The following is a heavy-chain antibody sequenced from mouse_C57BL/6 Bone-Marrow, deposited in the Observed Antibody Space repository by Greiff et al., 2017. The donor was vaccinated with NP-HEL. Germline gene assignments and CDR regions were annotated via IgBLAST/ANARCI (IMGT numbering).Heavy chain of an antibody. V-gene: IGHV1-55*01. CDR3: AGITTVVATDFDY. CDR2: IYPGSGST. D-gene: IGHD1-1*01. Sequence: VQLQQPEAELVKPGASVKMSCKASGYTFTSYWITWVKQRPGQGLEWIGDIYPGSGSTNYNEKFKSKATLTVDTSSSTAYMQISSLTSEDSAVYYCAGITTVVATDFDYWGQGTTLTVSS. J-gene: IGHJ2*01. CDR1: GYTFTSYW.